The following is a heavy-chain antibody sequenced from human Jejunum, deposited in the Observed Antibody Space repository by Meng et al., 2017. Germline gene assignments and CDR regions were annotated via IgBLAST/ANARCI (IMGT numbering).Heavy chain of an antibody. J-gene: IGHJ1*01. CDR1: GDSISSSYW. CDR2: IYHSGTT. V-gene: IGHV4-4*02. Sequence: QLQLTDCGRGLVQRWGTLSLTFAVSGDSISSSYWWSWVRQSPGKGLEWIGEIYHSGTTNYNPSLKSRVTLSVDKSKNQFSLNLSSVTAADTAVYFCARDFEALNGVWGQGTLVTVSS. CDR3: ARDFEALNGV. D-gene: IGHD2-8*01.